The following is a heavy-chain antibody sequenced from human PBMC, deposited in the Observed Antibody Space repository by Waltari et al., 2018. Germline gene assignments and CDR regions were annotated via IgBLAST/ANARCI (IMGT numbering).Heavy chain of an antibody. CDR3: ARSPHRDSDFDY. CDR2: INHSGST. Sequence: QVQLQQWGAGLLKPSETLSLTCAVYGGSFSGYYWSWIRQPPGKGLEWIGEINHSGSTNYNPSLKSRVTISVDTSKNQFSLKLSSVTAADTAVYYCARSPHRDSDFDYWGQGTLVTVSS. CDR1: GGSFSGYY. V-gene: IGHV4-34*01. J-gene: IGHJ4*02.